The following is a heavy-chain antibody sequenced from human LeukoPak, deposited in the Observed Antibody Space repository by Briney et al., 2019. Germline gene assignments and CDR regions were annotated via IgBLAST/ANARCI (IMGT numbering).Heavy chain of an antibody. CDR1: GGTFSSYT. Sequence: SVKVSCKASGGTFSSYTISWVRQAPGQGLEWMGRIIPILGIANYGQKFQGRVTITADKSTSTAYMELSSLRSEDTAVYYCSRGPSSGAFDIWGQGTMVTVSS. D-gene: IGHD6-6*01. V-gene: IGHV1-69*02. CDR2: IIPILGIA. CDR3: SRGPSSGAFDI. J-gene: IGHJ3*02.